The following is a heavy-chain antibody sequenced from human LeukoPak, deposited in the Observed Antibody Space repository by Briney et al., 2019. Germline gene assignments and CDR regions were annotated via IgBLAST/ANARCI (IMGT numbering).Heavy chain of an antibody. CDR3: ARGAVGWNRRPDYSSAGMGV. CDR1: GYTFTSYY. V-gene: IGHV1-46*01. J-gene: IGHJ6*02. CDR2: INPSGGST. Sequence: ASVKVSCKASGYTFTSYYMHWVRQAPGQGLEWMGIINPSGGSTSYAQKFQGRVTMTRDTSTSTVYMELSSLRSEDTAVYYCARGAVGWNRRPDYSSAGMGVWGQGTTVTVSS. D-gene: IGHD1-1*01.